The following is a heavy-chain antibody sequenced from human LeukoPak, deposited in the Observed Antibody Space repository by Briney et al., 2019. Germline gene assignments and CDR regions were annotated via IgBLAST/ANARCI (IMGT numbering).Heavy chain of an antibody. CDR2: ISYDGSNK. Sequence: PGRSLRLSCAASGFTFSSYGMHWVRQAPGKGLEWVAVISYDGSNKYYADSVKGRFTISRDNSKNTLYLQMNSLRAEDTAVYYCAKPARSGYDRYYYYYGMDVWGQGTTVTVSS. D-gene: IGHD5-12*01. V-gene: IGHV3-30*18. CDR1: GFTFSSYG. J-gene: IGHJ6*02. CDR3: AKPARSGYDRYYYYYGMDV.